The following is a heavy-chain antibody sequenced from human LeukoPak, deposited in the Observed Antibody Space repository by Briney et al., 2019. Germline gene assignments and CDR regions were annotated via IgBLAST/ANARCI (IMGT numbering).Heavy chain of an antibody. Sequence: PGGSLRLSCAASGFTFSSYAMHWVRQAPGKGLEWVAVISYDGSNKYYADSVKGRFTISRDNSKNTLYLQMNSLRAEDTAVYYCARDPGQWELLFDYWGQGTLVTVSS. CDR1: GFTFSSYA. CDR3: ARDPGQWELLFDY. CDR2: ISYDGSNK. V-gene: IGHV3-30*01. J-gene: IGHJ4*02. D-gene: IGHD1-26*01.